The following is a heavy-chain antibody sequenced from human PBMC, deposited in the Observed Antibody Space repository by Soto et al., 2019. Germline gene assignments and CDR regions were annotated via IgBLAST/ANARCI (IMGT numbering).Heavy chain of an antibody. J-gene: IGHJ4*02. CDR1: GFTFRSYA. V-gene: IGHV3-30*01. CDR3: ARGDSNSWSDY. Sequence: QVQLVESGGGVVQPGRSLRLSCAASGFTFRSYAMDWVRQAPGKGLEWVAVISYDGTNKYYADSVKGRFTISRDNSKNTQSLQMNSLRAEDTAVYYCARGDSNSWSDYWGQGTLVTVSS. D-gene: IGHD6-13*01. CDR2: ISYDGTNK.